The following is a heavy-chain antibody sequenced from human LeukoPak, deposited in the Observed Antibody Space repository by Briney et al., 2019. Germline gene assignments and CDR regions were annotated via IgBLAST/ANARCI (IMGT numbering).Heavy chain of an antibody. CDR3: AKSQRRQLALRSFDY. CDR1: GFTFSSYA. J-gene: IGHJ4*02. CDR2: ISDSGGST. Sequence: GGSLRLSCAASGFTFSSYAMSWVRQAPGKGLEWVSDISDSGGSTFYADSVKGRFTISRDNSKNTLYLQMNSLRAEDTAVYYCAKSQRRQLALRSFDYWGQGTLVTVSS. D-gene: IGHD6-13*01. V-gene: IGHV3-23*01.